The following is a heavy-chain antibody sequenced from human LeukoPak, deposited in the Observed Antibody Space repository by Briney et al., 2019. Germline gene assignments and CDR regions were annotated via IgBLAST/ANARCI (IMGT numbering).Heavy chain of an antibody. CDR1: GGSFSGYY. CDR2: INHSVST. CDR3: ARGGSSYGPPYYYGMDV. J-gene: IGHJ6*02. Sequence: SETLSLTCAVYGGSFSGYYWSWIRQPPGKGLEWIGEINHSVSTNYNPSLKSRVTISVDTSKNQFSLKLTSVTAADTAVYYCARGGSSYGPPYYYGMDVWGQGTTVTVSS. V-gene: IGHV4-34*01. D-gene: IGHD5-18*01.